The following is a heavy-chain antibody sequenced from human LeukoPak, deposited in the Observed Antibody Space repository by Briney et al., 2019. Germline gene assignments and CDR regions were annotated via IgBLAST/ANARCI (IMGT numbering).Heavy chain of an antibody. Sequence: ASVKVSCKASGYSFTDYYMHWLRQAPGQGLEWMGWINPKSGGTIYAQKFQGRVTMTRDTSISTAYMEVSSLRPDDTAVYYCARDEVGPFDYWGQGPLVTVSS. D-gene: IGHD1-26*01. J-gene: IGHJ4*02. CDR3: ARDEVGPFDY. CDR2: INPKSGGT. V-gene: IGHV1-2*02. CDR1: GYSFTDYY.